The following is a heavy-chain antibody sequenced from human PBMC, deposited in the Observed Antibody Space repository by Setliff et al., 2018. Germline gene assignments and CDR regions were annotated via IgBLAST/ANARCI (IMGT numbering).Heavy chain of an antibody. J-gene: IGHJ6*03. CDR1: DFSVSSVYY. V-gene: IGHV4-38-2*01. CDR3: ARAISGWYSAHYYYMDV. Sequence: PSETLSLTCAVSDFSVSSVYYWGWIRQPPGKGLEWIANVYYSGSTYYNPSLKSRVTISVDTSKNQFSLKLSSVTAADTAVYYCARAISGWYSAHYYYMDVWGKGTTVTVSS. CDR2: VYYSGST. D-gene: IGHD6-19*01.